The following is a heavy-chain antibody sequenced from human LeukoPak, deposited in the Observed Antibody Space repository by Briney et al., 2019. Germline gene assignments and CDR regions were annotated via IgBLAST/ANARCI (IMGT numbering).Heavy chain of an antibody. CDR2: ISAGGGST. V-gene: IGHV3-23*01. CDR3: AKDDGGSPPDAFDI. D-gene: IGHD1-26*01. CDR1: GFTFSSYA. Sequence: GGSLRLSCAASGFTFSSYAMSWVRQAPGKGLEWVSVISAGGGSTYYADSVKGRFAISRDSSKNTLYLQMNGLRGEDTAVYYCAKDDGGSPPDAFDIWGQGTLVTVSS. J-gene: IGHJ3*02.